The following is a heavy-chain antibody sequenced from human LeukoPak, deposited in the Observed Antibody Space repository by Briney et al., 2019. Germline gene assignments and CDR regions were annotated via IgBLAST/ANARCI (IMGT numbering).Heavy chain of an antibody. J-gene: IGHJ4*02. Sequence: SETLSLTCAVYGGSFSGYYWSWIRQPPGKGLEWIGEINHSGSTNYNPSLKSRVTISVDTSKNQFSLKLSSVTAADTAVYYCARGRLGYSYGYFDYRGQGTLVTVSS. CDR3: ARGRLGYSYGYFDY. CDR2: INHSGST. V-gene: IGHV4-34*01. D-gene: IGHD5-18*01. CDR1: GGSFSGYY.